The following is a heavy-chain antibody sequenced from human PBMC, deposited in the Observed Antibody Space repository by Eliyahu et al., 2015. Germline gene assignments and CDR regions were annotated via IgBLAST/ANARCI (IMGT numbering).Heavy chain of an antibody. CDR1: GFTFSNYA. D-gene: IGHD2/OR15-2a*01. CDR2: ISGGGDST. CDR3: AKGRTWGTRTTTDY. J-gene: IGHJ4*02. Sequence: EVQLLESGGGLVPPGGSXRVSCEASGFTFSNYAMDWVRQAPGTGLGGVSSISGGGDSTYYXDSVKGRFTISRDNSKNTLYLQLNSLRAEDTAVYYCAKGRTWGTRTTTDYWGQGTLVAVSS. V-gene: IGHV3-23*01.